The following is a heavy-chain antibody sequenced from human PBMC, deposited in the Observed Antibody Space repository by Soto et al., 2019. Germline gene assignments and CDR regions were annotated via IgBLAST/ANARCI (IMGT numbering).Heavy chain of an antibody. CDR3: ARSATYNWNDPNWFDP. CDR1: GGSISSSSYY. V-gene: IGHV4-39*07. Sequence: SETLSLTCTVSGGSISSSSYYWGWIRQPPGKGLEWIGSIYYSGSTYYNQSLKSRVTISVDTSKNQFSLKLSSVTAADTAVYYCARSATYNWNDPNWFDPWGQGTLVTVSS. D-gene: IGHD1-1*01. CDR2: IYYSGST. J-gene: IGHJ5*02.